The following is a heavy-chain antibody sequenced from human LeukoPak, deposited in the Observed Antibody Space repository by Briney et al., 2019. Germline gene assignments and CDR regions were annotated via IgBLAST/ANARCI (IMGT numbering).Heavy chain of an antibody. Sequence: GGSLRLSCAASGFTFSDNYMSWIRQAPGKGLEWVSYISSSGSTIYYADSVKGRFTIPRDNAKNSLYLQMNSLRAEDTAVYYCARSTGTLNFDCWGQGTLVTVSS. CDR3: ARSTGTLNFDC. J-gene: IGHJ4*02. D-gene: IGHD6-13*01. V-gene: IGHV3-11*04. CDR1: GFTFSDNY. CDR2: ISSSGSTI.